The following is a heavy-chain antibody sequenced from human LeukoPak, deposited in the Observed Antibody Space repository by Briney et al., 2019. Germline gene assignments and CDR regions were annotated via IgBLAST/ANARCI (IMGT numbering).Heavy chain of an antibody. Sequence: ASVRVSCKASGYTFTSYGISWVRQAPGQGLEWMGWISAHNGNTNYAQKLQGRVTMTTDTSTSTAYMELRSLRSDDTAVYYCARGENYYYYMDVWGKGTTVTVSS. CDR2: ISAHNGNT. CDR3: ARGENYYYYMDV. D-gene: IGHD1-26*01. CDR1: GYTFTSYG. J-gene: IGHJ6*03. V-gene: IGHV1-18*01.